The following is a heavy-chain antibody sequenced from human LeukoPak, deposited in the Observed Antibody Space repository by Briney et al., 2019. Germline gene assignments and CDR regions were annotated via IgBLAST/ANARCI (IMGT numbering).Heavy chain of an antibody. J-gene: IGHJ4*02. CDR3: AKAVGNWVNHYFDY. Sequence: GGSLRLSCAASGFTLSRSAMSWARQAPGKGLEWVSAISGSGGSTYYADSVKGRFTISRDNSKNTLYLQMNSLRAEDMAVYYCAKAVGNWVNHYFDYWGQGTLVTVSS. CDR1: GFTLSRSA. CDR2: ISGSGGST. V-gene: IGHV3-23*01. D-gene: IGHD7-27*01.